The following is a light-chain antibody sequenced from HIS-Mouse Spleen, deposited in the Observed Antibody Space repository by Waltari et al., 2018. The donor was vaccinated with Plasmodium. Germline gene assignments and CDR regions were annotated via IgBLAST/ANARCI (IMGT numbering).Light chain of an antibody. J-gene: IGLJ2*01. CDR2: EVS. Sequence: QSALTQPPSASGSPGQSVTIPCTGTSSDVGGYTYVSWYQQHPGQAPKRMIYEVSTRPAGVPDRFSGSKSGNTASLTVSGLQAEDEADYYCSSYAGSNNVVFGGGTKLTVL. CDR1: SSDVGGYTY. CDR3: SSYAGSNNVV. V-gene: IGLV2-8*01.